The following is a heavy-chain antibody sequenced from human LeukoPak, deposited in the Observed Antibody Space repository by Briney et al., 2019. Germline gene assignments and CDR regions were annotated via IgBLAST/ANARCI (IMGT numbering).Heavy chain of an antibody. Sequence: SQTLSLTCAVSGGSISSGGYSWSWIRQPPGKGLEWVGYIYHSGSTYYNPSLKSRVTISVDRPRNQFSLKLSSVTAADTAVYYCARASTYYYGSGSYYFDYWGQGTLVTVSS. CDR2: IYHSGST. V-gene: IGHV4-30-2*01. CDR1: GGSISSGGYS. J-gene: IGHJ4*02. D-gene: IGHD3-10*01. CDR3: ARASTYYYGSGSYYFDY.